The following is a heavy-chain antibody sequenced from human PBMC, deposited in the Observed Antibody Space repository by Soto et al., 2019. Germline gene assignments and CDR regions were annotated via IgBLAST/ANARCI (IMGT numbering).Heavy chain of an antibody. Sequence: GSLRLSCAASGFTFSSYAMSWVRQAPGKGLAWVSAISGSGGSTYYADSVKGRFTISRDNSKNTLYLQMNSLRAEDTAVYYCAKARRVVVPAAIGFDPWGQGTLVTVSS. CDR2: ISGSGGST. CDR3: AKARRVVVPAAIGFDP. CDR1: GFTFSSYA. D-gene: IGHD2-2*02. V-gene: IGHV3-23*01. J-gene: IGHJ5*02.